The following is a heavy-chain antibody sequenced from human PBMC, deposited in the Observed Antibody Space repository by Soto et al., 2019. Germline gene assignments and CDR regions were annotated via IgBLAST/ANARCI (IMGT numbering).Heavy chain of an antibody. J-gene: IGHJ5*02. D-gene: IGHD3-10*02. CDR3: ARHVRGAVTMNWFDP. CDR1: GGSISSYY. CDR2: MYYGGRT. Sequence: SETLSLTCTVSGGSISSYYWSWIRQPPGKGLEWIGYMYYGGRTNYNPSLKSRVTISVDTSKMQVSLKLSSVTAADTAIYYCARHVRGAVTMNWFDPWGHGTLVTVSS. V-gene: IGHV4-59*08.